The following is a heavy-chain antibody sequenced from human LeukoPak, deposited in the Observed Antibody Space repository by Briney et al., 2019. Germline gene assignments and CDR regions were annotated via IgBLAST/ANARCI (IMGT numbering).Heavy chain of an antibody. V-gene: IGHV3-48*01. CDR3: ARAKRNGFDI. CDR1: GFTFSSYW. CDR2: ISSSGSTI. J-gene: IGHJ3*02. Sequence: PGGSLRLSCAASGFTFSSYWMNWVRQAPGKGLEWVSYISSSGSTIYYADSVKGRFTISRDNAKNSLYLQMNSLRAEDTAVYYCARAKRNGFDIWGQGTMVTVSS.